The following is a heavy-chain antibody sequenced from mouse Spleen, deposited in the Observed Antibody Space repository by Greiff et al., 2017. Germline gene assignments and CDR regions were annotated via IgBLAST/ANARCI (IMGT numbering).Heavy chain of an antibody. CDR1: GFTFSSYA. Sequence: EVQLVESGGGLVKPGGSLKLSCAASGFTFSSYAMSWVRQTPEKRLEWVATISSGGSYTYYPDSVKGRFTISRDNAKNTLYLQMSSLRSEDTAMYYCARQYGNYVYFDVWGAGTTVTVSS. J-gene: IGHJ1*01. V-gene: IGHV5-9-3*01. CDR3: ARQYGNYVYFDV. CDR2: ISSGGSYT. D-gene: IGHD2-10*02.